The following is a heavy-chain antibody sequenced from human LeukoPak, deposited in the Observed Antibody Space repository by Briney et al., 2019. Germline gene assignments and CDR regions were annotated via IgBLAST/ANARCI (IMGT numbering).Heavy chain of an antibody. D-gene: IGHD5-12*01. Sequence: ASVKVSCKASGYTFTSYGISWVRQAPGQGLEWMGWISGYNGNTNYAQRLQGRVTMTTDTSTSTAYMELRSLRSDDTAVYYCARAISGYDPDAFDIWGQGTMVTVSS. CDR2: ISGYNGNT. J-gene: IGHJ3*02. V-gene: IGHV1-18*01. CDR1: GYTFTSYG. CDR3: ARAISGYDPDAFDI.